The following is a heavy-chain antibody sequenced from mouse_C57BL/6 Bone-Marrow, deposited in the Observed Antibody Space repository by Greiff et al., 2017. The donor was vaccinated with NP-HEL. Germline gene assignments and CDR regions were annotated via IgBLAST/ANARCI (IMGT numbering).Heavy chain of an antibody. J-gene: IGHJ2*01. CDR2: IYPRSGNT. D-gene: IGHD1-1*01. V-gene: IGHV1-81*01. CDR3: ARWVYYYGSSPSFDY. Sequence: QVQLQQSGAELAMPGASVKLSCKASGYTFTSYGISWVKQRTGQGLEWIGEIYPRSGNTYYNEKFKGKATLTADKSSSTAYMELRSLTSEDSAVYFCARWVYYYGSSPSFDYWGQGTTLTVSS. CDR1: GYTFTSYG.